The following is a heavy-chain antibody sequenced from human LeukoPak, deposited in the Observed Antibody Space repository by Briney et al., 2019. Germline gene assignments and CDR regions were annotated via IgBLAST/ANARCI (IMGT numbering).Heavy chain of an antibody. D-gene: IGHD5-12*01. CDR2: IKQDGSEK. CDR1: GFALSSYW. CDR3: ATLVATTRFDY. J-gene: IGHJ4*02. V-gene: IGHV3-7*01. Sequence: GGSLSLSCAASGFALSSYWMSWVRQAPGKGLEWVTNIKQDGSEKYYVDSVKGRFTISRDNAKNSLYLQMNSLRAEDTAVYYCATLVATTRFDYWGQGTLATVSS.